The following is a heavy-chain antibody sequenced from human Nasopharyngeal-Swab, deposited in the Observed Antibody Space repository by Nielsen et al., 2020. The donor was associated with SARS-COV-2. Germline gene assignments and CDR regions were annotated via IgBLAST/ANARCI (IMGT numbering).Heavy chain of an antibody. Sequence: IRQPAGKGLEWIGEINHSGSTNYSTSLKSRVTISEDTSKNHSSLKLNTVTAADTAVYSCARRVPNSEVTGDMEWAFDIWGQGTMVTVSS. J-gene: IGHJ3*02. V-gene: IGHV4-34*01. D-gene: IGHD7-27*01. CDR3: ARRVPNSEVTGDMEWAFDI. CDR2: INHSGST.